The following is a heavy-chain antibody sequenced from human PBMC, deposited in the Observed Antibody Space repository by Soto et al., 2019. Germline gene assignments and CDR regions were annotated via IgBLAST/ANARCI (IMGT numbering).Heavy chain of an antibody. V-gene: IGHV3-23*01. CDR1: GFTFSTYA. CDR3: AKDRRQSAVSGTSDSDY. CDR2: ISGGGGRT. Sequence: EVQMLESGGGLVQPGGSLRLSCAASGFTFSTYAMSWVRQAPGKGLEWVSSISGGGGRTYYADSVKGRFTISRDNSKNALYLQLNGLRADDTAVYYCAKDRRQSAVSGTSDSDYWGQGTLVTVSS. D-gene: IGHD6-19*01. J-gene: IGHJ4*02.